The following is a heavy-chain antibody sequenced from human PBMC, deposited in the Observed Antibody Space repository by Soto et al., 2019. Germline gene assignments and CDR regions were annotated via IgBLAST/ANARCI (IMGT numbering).Heavy chain of an antibody. D-gene: IGHD5-18*01. CDR2: IYYSGST. V-gene: IGHV4-31*03. Sequence: QVQLQESGPGLVKPSQTLSLTCTVSGGSISSGGYYWSWIRQHPGKGLEWIGYIYYSGSTYYNPPLKSRVTIXVXTXXNPFSLKLSSVPAADTAVYYCARSGYSYGPNPLLYWGLGTLVTVSS. CDR3: ARSGYSYGPNPLLY. CDR1: GGSISSGGYY. J-gene: IGHJ4*02.